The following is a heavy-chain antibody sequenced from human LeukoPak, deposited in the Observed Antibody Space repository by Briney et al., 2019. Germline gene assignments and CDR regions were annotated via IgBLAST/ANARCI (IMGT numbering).Heavy chain of an antibody. CDR1: GGSISPYY. CDR3: ARSRCYNCAFDI. V-gene: IGHV4-4*07. CDR2: VFTSGDT. Sequence: PSETQSLTCTVSGGSISPYYWSWIRQPAGKGLEWIGRVFTSGDTKYNSSLKSRVTMSVDTSKNHFSLKLISVTAADTAVYYCARSRCYNCAFDIWGQGTMVTVSS. D-gene: IGHD2-2*02. J-gene: IGHJ3*02.